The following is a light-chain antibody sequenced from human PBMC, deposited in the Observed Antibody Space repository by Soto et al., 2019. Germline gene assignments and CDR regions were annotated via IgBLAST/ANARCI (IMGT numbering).Light chain of an antibody. CDR1: QSGSTTH. V-gene: IGKV3-20*01. CDR3: QQYNSRPPIT. Sequence: EIVLTQSPGTLSLSPGERATLSCRASQSGSTTHLAWYQQKPGQAPSLVLYGTSIRATGVPDRFSGSGSGTEFTLTISSMQSEDVAVYYCQQYNSRPPITFGRGTKLEIK. J-gene: IGKJ2*01. CDR2: GTS.